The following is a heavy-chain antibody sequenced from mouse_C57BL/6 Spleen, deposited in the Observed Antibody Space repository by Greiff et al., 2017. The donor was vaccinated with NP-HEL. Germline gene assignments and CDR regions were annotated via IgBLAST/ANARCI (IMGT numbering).Heavy chain of an antibody. J-gene: IGHJ3*01. D-gene: IGHD1-1*01. CDR3: ARDYYGSSQFAY. Sequence: LQQSGAELVRPGTSVKVSCKASGYAFTNYLIEWVKQRPGQGLEWIGVINPGSGGTNYNEKFKGKATLTADKSSSTAYMQLSSLTSEDSAVYFCARDYYGSSQFAYWGQGTLVTVSA. V-gene: IGHV1-54*01. CDR1: GYAFTNYL. CDR2: INPGSGGT.